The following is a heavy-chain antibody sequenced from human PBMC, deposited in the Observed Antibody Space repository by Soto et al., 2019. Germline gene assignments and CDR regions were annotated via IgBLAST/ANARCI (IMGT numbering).Heavy chain of an antibody. V-gene: IGHV4-30-2*01. J-gene: IGHJ5*02. CDR1: GGSISSGGYS. CDR2: IYHSGST. Sequence: SDTLSLTCAVSGGSISSGGYSWSWIRQPPGKGLEWIGYIYHSGSTYYNPSLKSRVTISVDRSKNQFSLKLSSVTAADTAVYYCAAFRIAGEIVTGSTFNWFDPWGQGTLVTASS. CDR3: AAFRIAGEIVTGSTFNWFDP. D-gene: IGHD3-9*01.